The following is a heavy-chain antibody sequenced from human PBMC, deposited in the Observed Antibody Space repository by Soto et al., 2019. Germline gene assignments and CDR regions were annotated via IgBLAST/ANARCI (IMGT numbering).Heavy chain of an antibody. D-gene: IGHD3-10*01. CDR3: ARWFGEYPGFDY. CDR2: IKHSGST. CDR1: GGSFSGYY. J-gene: IGHJ4*02. V-gene: IGHV4-34*01. Sequence: QVQLQQWGAGLLKPSETLSLTCAVYGGSFSGYYWSWIRQPPGKGLEWIGEIKHSGSTNYNPSLKSRVTISVDTSKNQFSLKLSSVTAADTAVYYCARWFGEYPGFDYWGQGTLVTVSS.